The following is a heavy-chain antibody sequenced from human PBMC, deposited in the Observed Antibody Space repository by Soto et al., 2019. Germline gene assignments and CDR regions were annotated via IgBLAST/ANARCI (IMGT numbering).Heavy chain of an antibody. CDR3: ARSPLSYDYVRQTWREVGDSFDV. D-gene: IGHD3-10*02. CDR2: LIHGGST. V-gene: IGHV4-34*12. J-gene: IGHJ3*01. CDR1: NSSLGAFH. Sequence: AETLSLTCAIYNSSLGAFHWTWIRQPPGKGLEWVGELIHGGSTNYNPSLKSRVTFSLDTSKSQFSLHVMSVTAADTAVYYCARSPLSYDYVRQTWREVGDSFDVWGRGTSVTVS.